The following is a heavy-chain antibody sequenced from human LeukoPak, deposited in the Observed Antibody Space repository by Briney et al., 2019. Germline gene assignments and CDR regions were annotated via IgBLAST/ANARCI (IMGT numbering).Heavy chain of an antibody. CDR2: IASDGSST. J-gene: IGHJ4*02. D-gene: IGHD4-23*01. CDR3: ARGRPHGNDY. V-gene: IGHV3-74*01. Sequence: GGSLRLSCAASGFIFSSYWMNWVRQAPGKGLVWVSRIASDGSSTTYADSVKGRFSISRDNTKNTLYLQMNSLRVEDTAVYYCARGRPHGNDYWGQGTLVTVSS. CDR1: GFIFSSYW.